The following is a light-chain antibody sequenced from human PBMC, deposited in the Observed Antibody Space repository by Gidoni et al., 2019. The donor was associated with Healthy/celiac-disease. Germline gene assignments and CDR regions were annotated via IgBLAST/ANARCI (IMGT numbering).Light chain of an antibody. Sequence: QAVLTHAPSVSGAPGQRVTISCTGSRSNIGAGYDVHWYQLLPGTAPKLLSYGNRNRPSGVPDRFSGSKSANAASLAITGLQAEDEADYYCQSYDSSLSGSVFGGGTKLTVL. J-gene: IGLJ3*02. CDR2: GNR. V-gene: IGLV1-40*01. CDR1: RSNIGAGYD. CDR3: QSYDSSLSGSV.